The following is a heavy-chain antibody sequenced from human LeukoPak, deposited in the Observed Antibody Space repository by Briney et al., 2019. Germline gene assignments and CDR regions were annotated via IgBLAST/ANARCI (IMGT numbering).Heavy chain of an antibody. D-gene: IGHD6-19*01. CDR3: ARIKAAGTRVDY. CDR1: GFTFSSYA. Sequence: PGRSLRLSCAASGFTFSSYAMHWVRQAPGKGLEWVAVISYDGSNKYYADSVKGRFTISRDNSKNTPYLQMNSLRAEDTAVYYCARIKAAGTRVDYWGQGTLVTVSS. CDR2: ISYDGSNK. J-gene: IGHJ4*02. V-gene: IGHV3-30-3*01.